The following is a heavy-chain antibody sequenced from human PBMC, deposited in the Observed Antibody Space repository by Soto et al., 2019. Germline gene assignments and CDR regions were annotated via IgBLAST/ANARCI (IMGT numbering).Heavy chain of an antibody. V-gene: IGHV4-39*01. CDR1: GSSISSSRSY. D-gene: IGHD6-13*01. CDR3: ARQAAAPGIDLWFDP. CDR2: IFYAGNT. Sequence: QLQLQESGPGLVKPSETLSLTCNVSGSSISSSRSYWAWFRQPPGKELEWIANIFYAGNTYYNPSLKSRVTVSVDTSKNQFSLKLDSVTAADTAVYYCARQAAAPGIDLWFDPWGQGTLVTVSS. J-gene: IGHJ5*02.